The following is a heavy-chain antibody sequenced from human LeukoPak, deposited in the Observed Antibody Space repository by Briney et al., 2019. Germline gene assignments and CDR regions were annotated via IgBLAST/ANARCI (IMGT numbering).Heavy chain of an antibody. CDR1: GDSISSYY. J-gene: IGHJ4*03. CDR2: IYSTGDT. Sequence: SETLSLTCTVSGDSISSYYWSWVRQPPLKGLEWIGYIYSTGDTSYNPSLESRVSISMDTSKNHFSLEITSVTAADTAVYYCARVSRANNRRAFHTGHDYWGHGTLVTVSS. V-gene: IGHV4-59*01. CDR3: ARVSRANNRRAFHTGHDY. D-gene: IGHD1-14*01.